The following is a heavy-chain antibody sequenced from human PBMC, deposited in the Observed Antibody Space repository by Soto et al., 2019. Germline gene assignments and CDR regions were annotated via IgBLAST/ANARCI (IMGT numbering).Heavy chain of an antibody. CDR3: ARIDVSVGGPAAMSCYYYYGMYV. CDR2: MNPNSGNT. J-gene: IGHJ6*02. D-gene: IGHD2-2*01. Sequence: QVQLVQSGAEVKKPGASVKVSCKASGYTLTSYDINWVRQATGQGLEWMGWMNPNSGNTGYAQKFQGIGTMTRNNSISTAYMELSSLRYEDKAVYYCARIDVSVGGPAAMSCYYYYGMYVWGQVTTVTVAS. V-gene: IGHV1-8*01. CDR1: GYTLTSYD.